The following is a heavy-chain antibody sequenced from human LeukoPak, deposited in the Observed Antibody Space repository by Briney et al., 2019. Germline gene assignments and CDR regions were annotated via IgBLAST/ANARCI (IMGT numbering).Heavy chain of an antibody. J-gene: IGHJ4*02. Sequence: SETLSLTCTVSGGSTSSSSYYWGWIRQPPGKGLEWIGSIYYSGSTYYNPSLKSRVTISVDTSKNQFSLKLSSVTAADTAVYYCASLPLFYDSSGYYPGGFDYWGQGTLVTVSS. D-gene: IGHD3-22*01. CDR3: ASLPLFYDSSGYYPGGFDY. CDR1: GGSTSSSSYY. V-gene: IGHV4-39*01. CDR2: IYYSGST.